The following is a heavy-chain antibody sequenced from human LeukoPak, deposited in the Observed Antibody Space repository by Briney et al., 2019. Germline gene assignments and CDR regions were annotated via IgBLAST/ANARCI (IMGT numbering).Heavy chain of an antibody. Sequence: GGSLRLSCAASGFTFSNYGMSWVRQAPGKGLEWVSVIRGSCGGTYYADSVKGRFTISRDNSKNTVYLQMNSLRAEDTAVYYCVKARMPHCGTDCLESWGQGTLVTVSS. D-gene: IGHD2-21*02. CDR1: GFTFSNYG. CDR2: IRGSCGGT. CDR3: VKARMPHCGTDCLES. J-gene: IGHJ4*02. V-gene: IGHV3-23*01.